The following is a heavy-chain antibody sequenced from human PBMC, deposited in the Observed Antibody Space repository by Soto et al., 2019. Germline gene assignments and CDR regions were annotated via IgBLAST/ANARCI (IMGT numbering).Heavy chain of an antibody. CDR1: GFTFSSYG. CDR2: ISYDGSNK. D-gene: IGHD1-1*01. CDR3: AKKALLDYYYYCYMDV. V-gene: IGHV3-30*18. J-gene: IGHJ6*03. Sequence: QVQLVESGGGVVQPGRSLRLSCAASGFTFSSYGMHWVRQAPGKGLAGVAVISYDGSNKYYADSVKGRFTISRDNSKNTLYLQMNRLRAEDTAVYYCAKKALLDYYYYCYMDVWGKGTTVTVSS.